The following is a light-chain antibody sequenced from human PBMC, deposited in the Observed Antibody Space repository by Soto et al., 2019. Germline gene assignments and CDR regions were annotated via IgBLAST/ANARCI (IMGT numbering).Light chain of an antibody. Sequence: QSALTQPASVSGSPGQSITISCTGTNSDVGAYPYVSWYQQHPGNAPKLLIYEVADRPSGVSDRFSGSKSDTTAYLTISGLQAEDEADYYCSSYSDSDTKVFGTGTKVTVL. J-gene: IGLJ1*01. CDR1: NSDVGAYPY. CDR3: SSYSDSDTKV. CDR2: EVA. V-gene: IGLV2-14*03.